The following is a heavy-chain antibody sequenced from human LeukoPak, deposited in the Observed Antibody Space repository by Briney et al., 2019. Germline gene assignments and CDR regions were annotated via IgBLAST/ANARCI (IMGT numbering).Heavy chain of an antibody. J-gene: IGHJ5*02. CDR1: GFTFDDYA. V-gene: IGHV3-23*01. CDR2: ISGSGGST. D-gene: IGHD6-13*01. Sequence: PGRSLRLSCAASGFTFDDYAMSWVRQAPGKGLEWVSAISGSGGSTYYADSVKGRFTISRDNSKNTLYLQMNSLRAEDTAVYYCAKDRAAAAGTLWFDPWGQGTLVTVSS. CDR3: AKDRAAAAGTLWFDP.